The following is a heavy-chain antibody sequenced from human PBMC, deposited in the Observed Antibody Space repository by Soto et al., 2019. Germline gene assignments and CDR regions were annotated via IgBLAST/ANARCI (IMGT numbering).Heavy chain of an antibody. CDR3: ARRHSDGSSYYYYYMDV. CDR1: GGPISSYY. J-gene: IGHJ6*03. D-gene: IGHD5-18*01. V-gene: IGHV4-59*08. Sequence: LSLTCTVSGGPISSYYWSWIRQPPGKGLEWIGYIYYSGSTNYNPSLKSRVTISVDTSKNQFSLKLSSVTAADTAVYYCARRHSDGSSYYYYYMDVWGKVYTVTVSS. CDR2: IYYSGST.